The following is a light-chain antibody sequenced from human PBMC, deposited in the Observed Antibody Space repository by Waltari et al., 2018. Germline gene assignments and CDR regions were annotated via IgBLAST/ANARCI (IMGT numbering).Light chain of an antibody. CDR2: DDG. CDR3: QVWDSGSDHYV. J-gene: IGLJ1*01. Sequence: SYVLTQPPSVSVAPGQTARITCDGNKIGSKNVHWYQQKPGQAPVLVVYDDGDRPSGIPERFSGSNSGNTATLTISRVDARDEADYYCQVWDSGSDHYVFGTVTKVTVL. CDR1: KIGSKN. V-gene: IGLV3-21*02.